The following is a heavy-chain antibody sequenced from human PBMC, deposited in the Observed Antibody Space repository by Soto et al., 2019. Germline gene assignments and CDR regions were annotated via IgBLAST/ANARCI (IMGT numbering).Heavy chain of an antibody. CDR2: INPNSGGT. V-gene: IGHV1-2*04. CDR3: AAASSTSGGYYGMDV. Sequence: GASVKXSCKASGYTFTGYYMHWVRQAPGQGLEWMGWINPNSGGTNYAQKFQGWVTMTRDTSISTAYMELSRLRSDDTAVYYCAAASSTSGGYYGMDVWGQGTMVTVSS. CDR1: GYTFTGYY. D-gene: IGHD2-2*01. J-gene: IGHJ6*02.